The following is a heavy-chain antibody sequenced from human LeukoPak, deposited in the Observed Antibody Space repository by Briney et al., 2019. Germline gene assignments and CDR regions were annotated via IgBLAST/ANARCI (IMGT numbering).Heavy chain of an antibody. D-gene: IGHD4-17*01. CDR2: ISSSSSYI. Sequence: GGSLRLSCAAFGFTFGSYNMNWVRQAPGKGLEWVSSISSSSSYIYYADSVKGRFTISRDNAKNSLYLQMNSLRAEDTAVYYCAGGLTTVTTEGYYYYGMDVWGQGTTVTVSS. V-gene: IGHV3-21*01. CDR1: GFTFGSYN. CDR3: AGGLTTVTTEGYYYYGMDV. J-gene: IGHJ6*02.